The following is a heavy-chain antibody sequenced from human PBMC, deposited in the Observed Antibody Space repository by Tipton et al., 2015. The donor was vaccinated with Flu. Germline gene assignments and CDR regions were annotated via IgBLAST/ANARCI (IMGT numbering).Heavy chain of an antibody. Sequence: QLVQSGAEVKKPGESPKISCKGSGYIFATYWIAWVRQMPGKGLEWMAFIYPGDSETKYSPSFEGQVTISADKSLSTAYLQWSSLKASDTAMYYCTSEGSLWGQGTLVTVSS. CDR3: TSEGSL. J-gene: IGHJ4*02. CDR2: IYPGDSET. CDR1: GYIFATYW. V-gene: IGHV5-51*01.